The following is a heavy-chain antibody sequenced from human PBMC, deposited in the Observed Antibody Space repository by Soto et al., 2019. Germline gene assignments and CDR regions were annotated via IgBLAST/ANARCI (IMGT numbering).Heavy chain of an antibody. CDR1: GFTFSNSA. CDR3: AKVRVGIDVDFDY. Sequence: EVQLLESGGGLVQPGGSLRLSCAASGFTFSNSAMTWVRQAPAKGLEWVSTIRDSDSGGSTFYADSVKGRFTISRGDSKNKLYLQMSSLGAEDTAMYYCAKVRVGIDVDFDYWGQGALVTVSS. D-gene: IGHD2-21*01. V-gene: IGHV3-23*01. CDR2: IRDSDSGGST. J-gene: IGHJ4*02.